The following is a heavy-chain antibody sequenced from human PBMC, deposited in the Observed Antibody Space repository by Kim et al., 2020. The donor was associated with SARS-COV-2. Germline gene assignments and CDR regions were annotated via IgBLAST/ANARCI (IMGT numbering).Heavy chain of an antibody. Sequence: ASVKVSCKASGYTFTSYAIYWVRQAPGQRLEWMGWINPGNGNTKYSQKLQGRVTITRDTSATTAYMELSSLRSEDTAVDYCARDRSXDXXHWGQGTLVXVSS. J-gene: IGHJ1*01. CDR3: ARDRSXDXXH. V-gene: IGHV1-3*01. CDR2: INPGNGNT. CDR1: GYTFTSYA. D-gene: IGHD2-15*01.